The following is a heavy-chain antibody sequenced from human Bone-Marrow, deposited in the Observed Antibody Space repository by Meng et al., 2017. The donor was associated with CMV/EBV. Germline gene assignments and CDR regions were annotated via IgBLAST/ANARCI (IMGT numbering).Heavy chain of an antibody. CDR3: ARGYYGGNPTGFPVVDN. J-gene: IGHJ4*02. CDR1: GFTFSDFF. V-gene: IGHV3-11*01. D-gene: IGHD4-23*01. CDR2: ISGNVKTF. Sequence: GGSLRLSCAASGFTFSDFFMTWFRQTPGKGLEWISYISGNVKTFYYAESVKRRFTISRDNAKNSLFLQMNSLRDEDTAVYFCARGYYGGNPTGFPVVDNWGQGRLVTVSS.